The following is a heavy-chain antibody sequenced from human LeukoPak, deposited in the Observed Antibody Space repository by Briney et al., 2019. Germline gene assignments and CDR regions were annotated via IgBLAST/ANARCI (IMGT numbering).Heavy chain of an antibody. V-gene: IGHV1-69*06. CDR2: IIPIFGTA. J-gene: IGHJ4*02. CDR3: AATQQYCSSTSCFFDY. CDR1: GGTFSSYA. D-gene: IGHD2-2*01. Sequence: GASVKISCKASGGTFSSYAISWVRQAPGQGLEWMGGIIPIFGTANYAQKFRGRVTITADKSTSTAYMELSSLRSEDTAVYYCAATQQYCSSTSCFFDYWGQGTLVTVSS.